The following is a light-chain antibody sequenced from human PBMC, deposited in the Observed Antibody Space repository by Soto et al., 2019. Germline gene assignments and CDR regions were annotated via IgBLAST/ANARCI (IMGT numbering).Light chain of an antibody. CDR2: EVS. Sequence: DIVMTQTPLSLSITPGQPASISCKSSQSLLHSDGKTYLYWYLQKPGQSPQLLIYEVSNRISGVPCRFSGSGSGTDFTLYTSRVEAEDVGVYYCMQSVDLYTFGQGTKLEIK. V-gene: IGKV2D-29*02. J-gene: IGKJ2*01. CDR1: QSLLHSDGKTY. CDR3: MQSVDLYT.